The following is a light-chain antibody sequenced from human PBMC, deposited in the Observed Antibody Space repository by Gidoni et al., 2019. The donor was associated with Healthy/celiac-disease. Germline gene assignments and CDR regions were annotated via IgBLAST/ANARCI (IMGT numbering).Light chain of an antibody. CDR3: MIWHSSAWV. Sequence: QAVLPQPASLSASPGASASLTCTLRSGINVGTYRIYWYQQKPGSPPQYLLRYKSDSDKQQGSGVPSRFSGSKDASANAGILLISGLQSEDEADYYSMIWHSSAWVFGGGTKLTVL. V-gene: IGLV5-45*01. J-gene: IGLJ3*02. CDR1: SGINVGTYR. CDR2: YKSDSDK.